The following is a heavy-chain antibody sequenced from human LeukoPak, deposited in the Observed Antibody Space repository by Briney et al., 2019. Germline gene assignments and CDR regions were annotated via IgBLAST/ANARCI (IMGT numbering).Heavy chain of an antibody. CDR3: ARVSVWGSYGFPDY. Sequence: GGSLRLSCVASGFTFSSYVLHWVRQAPGKGLEWVAVIASDGSRKHYADSVKGRFTVSRDNSKNTVSLQMNFLRVEDTGLYYCARVSVWGSYGFPDYWGQGTLVTVSS. CDR1: GFTFSSYV. J-gene: IGHJ4*02. V-gene: IGHV3-30-3*01. D-gene: IGHD3-16*02. CDR2: IASDGSRK.